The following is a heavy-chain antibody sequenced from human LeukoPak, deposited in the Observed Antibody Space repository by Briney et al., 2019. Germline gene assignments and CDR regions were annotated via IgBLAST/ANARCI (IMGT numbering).Heavy chain of an antibody. CDR1: GFTFSSYW. CDR3: ARDSSGWLQLSSTFDY. J-gene: IGHJ4*02. V-gene: IGHV3-74*01. CDR2: INSDASST. D-gene: IGHD5-24*01. Sequence: QPGESLRLSCAASGFTFSSYWMHWVRQAPGKGLVWVSRINSDASSTSYADSVKGRFTISRDNTRNTLYLQMNSLRVEDTAVYYCARDSSGWLQLSSTFDYWGQGTLVTVSS.